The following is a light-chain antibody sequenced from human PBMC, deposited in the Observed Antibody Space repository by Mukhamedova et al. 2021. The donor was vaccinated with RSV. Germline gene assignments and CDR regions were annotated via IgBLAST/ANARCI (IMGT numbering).Light chain of an antibody. CDR2: KAS. CDR1: QSISTW. V-gene: IGKV1-5*03. J-gene: IGKJ1*01. Sequence: GDRVTITCRASQSISTWLAWYQQKPGKAPKLLIYKASSLKTGDPSRFSGSGSGTEFTLTISSLQPDDFATYYCQQYNTYRTFGQG. CDR3: QQYNTYRT.